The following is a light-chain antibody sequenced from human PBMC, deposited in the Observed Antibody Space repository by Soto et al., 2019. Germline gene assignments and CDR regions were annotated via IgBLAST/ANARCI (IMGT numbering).Light chain of an antibody. CDR3: AAWDDSLNGPV. Sequence: QSVLTQPPSASGTPGQRVTISCSGSSSNIGRNTVNWYQQLPGTAPKLLIYGNSQRPSGVPDRLSGSKSGTSASLAISGLQSEDEADYYCAAWDDSLNGPVFGGGTKLTVL. J-gene: IGLJ3*02. CDR2: GNS. V-gene: IGLV1-44*01. CDR1: SSNIGRNT.